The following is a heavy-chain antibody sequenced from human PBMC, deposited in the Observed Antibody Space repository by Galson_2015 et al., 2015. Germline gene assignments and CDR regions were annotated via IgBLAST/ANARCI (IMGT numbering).Heavy chain of an antibody. D-gene: IGHD4-17*01. Sequence: SVKVSCKASGYTFTSYGISWVRQAPGQELEWMGWISAYNGNTNYAQKLQGRVTMTTDTSTSTAYMELRSLRSDDTAVYYCARDPHDDDYGDYNNWFDPWGQGTLVTVSS. CDR3: ARDPHDDDYGDYNNWFDP. CDR2: ISAYNGNT. J-gene: IGHJ5*02. V-gene: IGHV1-18*01. CDR1: GYTFTSYG.